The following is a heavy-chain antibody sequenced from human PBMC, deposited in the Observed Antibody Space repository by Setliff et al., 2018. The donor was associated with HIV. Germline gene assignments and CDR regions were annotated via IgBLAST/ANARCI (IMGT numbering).Heavy chain of an antibody. Sequence: SETLSLTCTVSGGSISSADYYWSWLRQPPGKGLEWIGSIYYSGNTYFNPALKSRITMSVDTSEDQFYLKLSSVTAADPAVYYCARVVVERATIFDFWGPGTLVTVSS. CDR3: ARVVVERATIFDF. CDR2: IYYSGNT. J-gene: IGHJ4*02. CDR1: GGSISSADYY. V-gene: IGHV4-30-4*08. D-gene: IGHD5-12*01.